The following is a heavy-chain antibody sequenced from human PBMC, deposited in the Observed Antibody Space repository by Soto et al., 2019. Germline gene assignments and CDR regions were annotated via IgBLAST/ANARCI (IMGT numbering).Heavy chain of an antibody. CDR3: ARQLLLDAFDI. J-gene: IGHJ3*02. CDR2: INHSGST. V-gene: IGHV4-34*01. Sequence: QVQLQQWGAGLLKPSETLSLTCAVYGVSFSGYYWSWIRQPPGKGLEWIGEINHSGSTNYNPSLKSRVTISVDTSKNQFSLKLSSVTAADTAVYYCARQLLLDAFDIWGQGTNGHRLF. D-gene: IGHD2-2*01. CDR1: GVSFSGYY.